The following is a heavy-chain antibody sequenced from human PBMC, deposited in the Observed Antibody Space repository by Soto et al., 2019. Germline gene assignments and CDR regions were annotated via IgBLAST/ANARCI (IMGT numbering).Heavy chain of an antibody. CDR3: ARRFKSAGWFHP. V-gene: IGHV1-3*04. D-gene: IGHD3-10*01. J-gene: IGHJ5*02. CDR2: INTANGNT. Sequence: QVQLVQSGAEVKKPGASVKVSCQASGYSFTTYAIHWVRQAPGQGLEWMGWINTANGNTEYSQKVQGRVTFTRDTSASTAYMDLTSLTSEDTATYYCARRFKSAGWFHPCGQGTLVTVSS. CDR1: GYSFTTYA.